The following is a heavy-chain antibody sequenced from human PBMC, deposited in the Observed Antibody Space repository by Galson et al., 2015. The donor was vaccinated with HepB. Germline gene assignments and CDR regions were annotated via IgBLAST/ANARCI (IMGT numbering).Heavy chain of an antibody. CDR2: ISGSGGST. CDR3: AKDEYCSSTSCYSDFDY. V-gene: IGHV3-23*01. J-gene: IGHJ4*02. D-gene: IGHD2-2*01. CDR1: GFTFSSYA. Sequence: SLRLSCAASGFTFSSYAMSWVRQAPGKGLEWVSAISGSGGSTYYADSVKGRFTISRDNSKNTLYLQMNSLRAEDTAVYYCAKDEYCSSTSCYSDFDYWGQGTLVTVSS.